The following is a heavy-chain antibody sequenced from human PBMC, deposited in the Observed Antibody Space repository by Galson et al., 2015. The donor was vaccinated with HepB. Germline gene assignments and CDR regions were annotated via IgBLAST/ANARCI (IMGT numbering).Heavy chain of an antibody. J-gene: IGHJ4*02. CDR1: GFFFTDYA. Sequence: SLRLSCAASGFFFTDYAMHWVRQSPHKGLEWVAVVSLDGGYKDYADSVKGRFTISRDNSKNTLILEINSLRADDSAMYYCARGAGLAVAGTFDYWGPGTLITVSS. V-gene: IGHV3-30*03. D-gene: IGHD6-19*01. CDR2: VSLDGGYK. CDR3: ARGAGLAVAGTFDY.